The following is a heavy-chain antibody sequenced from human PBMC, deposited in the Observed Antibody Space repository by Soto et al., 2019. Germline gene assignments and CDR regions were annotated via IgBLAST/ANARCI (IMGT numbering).Heavy chain of an antibody. CDR2: IKSKTDGGTT. J-gene: IGHJ6*02. D-gene: IGHD3-3*01. CDR1: GFTFSNAW. Sequence: GGSLRLSCAASGFTFSNAWMNWVRQAPGKGLEWVGRIKSKTDGGTTDYAAPVKGRLTISRDDSKNTLYLQMNSLKTEDTAVYYCTTDLGELRFLEWLPPPYGMDVWGQGTTVTVSS. CDR3: TTDLGELRFLEWLPPPYGMDV. V-gene: IGHV3-15*07.